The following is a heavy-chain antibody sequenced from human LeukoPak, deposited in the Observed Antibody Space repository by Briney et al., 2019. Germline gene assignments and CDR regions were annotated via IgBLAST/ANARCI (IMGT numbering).Heavy chain of an antibody. V-gene: IGHV4-59*01. J-gene: IGHJ4*02. Sequence: PSGTLSLTSAISRGSTIIYYWTCVPAPPRGGLGWGGYIYYSGTTNYTPSLPTRVTISVDTSKNQFSLKLSSVPAADPAVYCCARGRARDGSYPSLASWGPGTLVTVSS. D-gene: IGHD3-10*01. CDR2: IYYSGTT. CDR3: ARGRARDGSYPSLAS. CDR1: RGSTIIYY.